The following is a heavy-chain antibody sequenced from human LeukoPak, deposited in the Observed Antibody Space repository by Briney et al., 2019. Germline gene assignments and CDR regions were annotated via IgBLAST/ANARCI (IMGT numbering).Heavy chain of an antibody. D-gene: IGHD2-2*01. CDR1: GGSISSYY. J-gene: IGHJ6*03. V-gene: IGHV4-34*01. CDR3: ARHRLRYCSSTSCFGYYYMDV. Sequence: SETLSLTCTVSGGSISSYYWSWIRQPPGKGLEWIGEINHSGSTNYNPSLKSRVTISVDTSKNQFSLKLSSVTAADTAVYYCARHRLRYCSSTSCFGYYYMDVWGKGTTVTISS. CDR2: INHSGST.